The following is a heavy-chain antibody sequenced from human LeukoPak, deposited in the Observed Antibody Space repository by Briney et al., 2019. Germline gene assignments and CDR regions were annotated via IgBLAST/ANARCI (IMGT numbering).Heavy chain of an antibody. CDR1: GFTFTSYW. V-gene: IGHV3-7*04. Sequence: GGPLRLSCAASGFTFTSYWMSWVRQAPGKGLEWVANIKQDGSEKYYVDSVKGRFTISRDNTKNSLYLQMNSLRAEDTAVYYCARDQYYYDSSGYYYYFDYWGQGTLVTVSS. D-gene: IGHD3-22*01. J-gene: IGHJ4*02. CDR3: ARDQYYYDSSGYYYYFDY. CDR2: IKQDGSEK.